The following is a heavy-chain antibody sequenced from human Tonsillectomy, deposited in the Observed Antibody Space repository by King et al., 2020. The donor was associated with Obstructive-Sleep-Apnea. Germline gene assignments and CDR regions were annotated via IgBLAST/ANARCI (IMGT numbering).Heavy chain of an antibody. J-gene: IGHJ3*02. CDR1: GGSISIGGYY. V-gene: IGHV4-31*03. Sequence: PLQESGPGLVKPSQTLSLTCSVSGGSISIGGYYWRWIRQHPGKGLEWIGFIYYTGSTYHNPSLKSRVTMSADTSENQFSLKLSSVTAADTAVYYCARVPREVATHAFDIWGQGTMVSVSS. CDR2: IYYTGST. CDR3: ARVPREVATHAFDI. D-gene: IGHD5-24*01.